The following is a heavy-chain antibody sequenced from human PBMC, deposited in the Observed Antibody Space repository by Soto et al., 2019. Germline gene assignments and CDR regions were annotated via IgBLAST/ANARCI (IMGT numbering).Heavy chain of an antibody. D-gene: IGHD3-22*01. CDR2: VFNDESSI. J-gene: IGHJ4*02. CDR1: GSGFSALA. CDR3: ATGAAYYYDTSRY. V-gene: IGHV3-30-3*01. Sequence: LSCTASGSGFSALAMHWIRQPPGKGLEWVAVVFNDESSISYADSVKGQFTISRDNSRNTLYLQMTSLRLEDTALYYCATGAAYYYDTSRYWGQGTLVTVSS.